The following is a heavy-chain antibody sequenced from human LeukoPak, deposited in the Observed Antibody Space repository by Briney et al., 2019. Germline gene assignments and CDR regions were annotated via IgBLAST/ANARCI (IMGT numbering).Heavy chain of an antibody. V-gene: IGHV3-7*01. CDR2: IKYDGSEK. D-gene: IGHD6-13*01. CDR1: GFTFSSYW. CDR3: ARDIEAAGLFFDY. Sequence: GGSLRLSCAASGFTFSSYWMSWVRQVPGKGLEWVANIKYDGSEKDYVDSVKGRFTISRDNAKNSLYLQMNSLRAEDTAVYYCARDIEAAGLFFDYWGQGTLVTVSS. J-gene: IGHJ4*02.